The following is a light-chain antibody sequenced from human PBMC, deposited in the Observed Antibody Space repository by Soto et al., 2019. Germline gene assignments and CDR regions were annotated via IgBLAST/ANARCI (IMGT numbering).Light chain of an antibody. CDR1: QSVSSN. CDR3: QQYKSWPPIT. J-gene: IGKJ5*01. CDR2: GAS. V-gene: IGKV3-15*01. Sequence: EIVMTQSPATLSVSPGERATLSCRSSQSVSSNLAWYQQKPGQAPTLVIYGASTRATGVPDRFSGTGSGTEFTLTISSLKSEDYGVYYCQQYKSWPPITFGQGTRLEIK.